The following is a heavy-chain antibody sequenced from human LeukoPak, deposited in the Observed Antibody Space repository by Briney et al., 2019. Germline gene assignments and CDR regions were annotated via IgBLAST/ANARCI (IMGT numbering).Heavy chain of an antibody. CDR2: RKKDETEK. V-gene: IGHV3-7*01. CDR3: AIYGYSPFDSFGYYG. J-gene: IGHJ4*02. D-gene: IGHD3-22*01. Sequence: PGWALRLSCVASGFTFGSYWRSWVRQAPGQGLEGVAHRKKDETEKHYVDSVRGRFNVSRDNAKNSLHLVMSSLRAEDTAVYYCAIYGYSPFDSFGYYGWGQGTLVTVSS. CDR1: GFTFGSYW.